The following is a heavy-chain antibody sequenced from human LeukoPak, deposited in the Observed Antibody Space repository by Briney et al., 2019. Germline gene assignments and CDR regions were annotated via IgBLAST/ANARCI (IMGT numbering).Heavy chain of an antibody. Sequence: GGSLRLSCAASGFTFSSYGMSWVRQAPGKGLEWVSAISGSGGSTYYADSVKGRFTISRDNSKNTLYLQMNSLRAEDTAVYYCAKDIRKQWFGELLGARHTYFDYWGQGTLVTVSS. CDR3: AKDIRKQWFGELLGARHTYFDY. CDR2: ISGSGGST. CDR1: GFTFSSYG. J-gene: IGHJ4*02. V-gene: IGHV3-23*01. D-gene: IGHD3-10*01.